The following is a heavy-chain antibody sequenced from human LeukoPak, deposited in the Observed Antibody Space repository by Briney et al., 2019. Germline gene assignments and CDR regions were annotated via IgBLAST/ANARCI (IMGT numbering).Heavy chain of an antibody. Sequence: TSETLSLTCTVSGGSISSYYRSWIRQPPGKGLEWIGYIYYSGSTNYNPSLKSRVTISVDTSKNQFSLKLSSVTAADTAVYYCARGPGYGDYDYWGQGTLVTVSS. V-gene: IGHV4-59*01. D-gene: IGHD4-17*01. CDR2: IYYSGST. J-gene: IGHJ4*02. CDR3: ARGPGYGDYDY. CDR1: GGSISSYY.